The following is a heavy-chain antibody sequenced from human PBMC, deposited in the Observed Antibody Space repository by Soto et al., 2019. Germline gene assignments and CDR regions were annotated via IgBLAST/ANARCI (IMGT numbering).Heavy chain of an antibody. CDR3: AKGSRYCSGGSCYPGYDAFDI. V-gene: IGHV3-30*18. Sequence: GGSPRLSCAASGFTFSSYGMHWVRQAPGKGLEWVAVISYDGSNKYYADSVKGRFTISRDNSKNTLYLQMNSLRAEDTAVYYCAKGSRYCSGGSCYPGYDAFDIWGQGTMVTVSS. CDR1: GFTFSSYG. CDR2: ISYDGSNK. D-gene: IGHD2-15*01. J-gene: IGHJ3*02.